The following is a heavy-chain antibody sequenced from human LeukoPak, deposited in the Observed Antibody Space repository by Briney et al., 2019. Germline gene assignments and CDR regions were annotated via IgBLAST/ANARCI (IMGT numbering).Heavy chain of an antibody. CDR1: GFTFSTYW. J-gene: IGHJ4*02. CDR2: IKSDGSDT. Sequence: GGSLRLSCAASGFTFSTYWMHWVRQAPGEGLVWVSRIKSDGSDTSYADSVKGRFTISRDNAKNTLYLQMNSLRAEDTAVYYCAKDRDSYCGGDCYSSPVDYWGQGTLVTVSS. CDR3: AKDRDSYCGGDCYSSPVDY. V-gene: IGHV3-74*01. D-gene: IGHD2-21*02.